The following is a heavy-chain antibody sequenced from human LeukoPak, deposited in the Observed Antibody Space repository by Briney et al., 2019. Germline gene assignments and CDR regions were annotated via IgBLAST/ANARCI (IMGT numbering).Heavy chain of an antibody. J-gene: IGHJ6*02. CDR3: VRRAAVRGMDF. D-gene: IGHD1-14*01. Sequence: GGSLRLSCAASGFTFSSYSMNWVRQAPGKGLEWVASISGSGDSTNYGDSVKGRFTISRDNFKRTVHLEMSNLRADDTAMYYCVRRAAVRGMDFWGLGTTVIVSS. CDR1: GFTFSSYS. CDR2: ISGSGDST. V-gene: IGHV3-23*01.